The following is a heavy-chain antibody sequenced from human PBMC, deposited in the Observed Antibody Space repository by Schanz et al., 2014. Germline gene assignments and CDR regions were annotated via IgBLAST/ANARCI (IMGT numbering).Heavy chain of an antibody. Sequence: QVQLQESGPGLLKPSQTLSLTCTVSGGSISSGGYYWSWIRQHPGKGLEWIGFISYSGSTYYNPSLKSRVTISVDTSKNQFSLNLSSATAADTAVYYCARDRGHGDLPGDIWGQGTTVTVSS. V-gene: IGHV4-31*03. J-gene: IGHJ6*02. CDR1: GGSISSGGYY. CDR3: ARDRGHGDLPGDI. CDR2: ISYSGST. D-gene: IGHD4-17*01.